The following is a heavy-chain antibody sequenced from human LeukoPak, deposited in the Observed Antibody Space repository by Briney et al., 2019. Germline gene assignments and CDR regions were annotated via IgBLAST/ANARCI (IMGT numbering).Heavy chain of an antibody. Sequence: SETLSLTCTVSGGSISSYYRSWIRQPPGKGLEWIGYIYHSGSTNYNPSLKSRVTISVDTSKNQFSLKLSSVTAADTAVYYCARGTPYYYGMDVWGQGTTVTVSS. V-gene: IGHV4-59*01. CDR2: IYHSGST. CDR3: ARGTPYYYGMDV. J-gene: IGHJ6*02. CDR1: GGSISSYY.